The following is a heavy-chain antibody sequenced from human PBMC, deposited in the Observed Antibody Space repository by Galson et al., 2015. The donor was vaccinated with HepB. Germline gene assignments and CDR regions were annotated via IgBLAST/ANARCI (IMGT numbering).Heavy chain of an antibody. CDR1: GDSVSSNSAA. V-gene: IGHV6-1*01. Sequence: CAISGDSVSSNSAAWNWIRQSPSRGLEWLGRTYYRSKWYNDYAVSVKSRITINPDTSKNQFSLQLNSVTPEDTAVYYCARIPSGYYGSVSYYRGHYYYYYGMDVWGQGTTVTVSS. CDR2: TYYRSKWYN. CDR3: ARIPSGYYGSVSYYRGHYYYYYGMDV. J-gene: IGHJ6*02. D-gene: IGHD3-10*01.